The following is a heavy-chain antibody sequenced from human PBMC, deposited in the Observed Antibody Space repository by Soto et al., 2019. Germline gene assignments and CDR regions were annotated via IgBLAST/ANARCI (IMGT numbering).Heavy chain of an antibody. V-gene: IGHV4-34*01. D-gene: IGHD5-12*01. CDR3: ARAPQIVAMGRPFDY. CDR2: INHSGST. J-gene: IGHJ4*02. CDR1: GGAFIGYS. Sequence: SETLSLTCAVYGGAFIGYSWNFIRHPPLKWLEWIVEINHSGSTNYNPSLKRRVTISLDTSKNQFSLRLTSLTAADTAVYFCARAPQIVAMGRPFDYWGQGILVTVSS.